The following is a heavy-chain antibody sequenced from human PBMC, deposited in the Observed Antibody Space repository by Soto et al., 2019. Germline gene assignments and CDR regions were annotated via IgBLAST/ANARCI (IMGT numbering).Heavy chain of an antibody. V-gene: IGHV3-23*01. Sequence: GGSLRLSCAASGFTFSSYAMSWVRQAPGKGLEWVSAISGSGGSTYYADSVKGRFTISRDNSKNTLYLQMNSLRAEDTAVYYCAKSDSGGGYYYYYGMDVWGQGTTVTVSS. CDR1: GFTFSSYA. CDR3: AKSDSGGGYYYYYGMDV. J-gene: IGHJ6*02. D-gene: IGHD3-16*01. CDR2: ISGSGGST.